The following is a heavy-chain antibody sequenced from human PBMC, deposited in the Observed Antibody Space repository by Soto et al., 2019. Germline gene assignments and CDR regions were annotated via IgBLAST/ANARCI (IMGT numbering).Heavy chain of an antibody. CDR3: ARVFFFYRNYSYGIDF. V-gene: IGHV1-18*01. Sequence: GASVKVSCKTSGYPFTSYGIGWVRQAPGQGLEWMAWISPYNGNTYYAQKFQGRVTLTTDTYTNTVYMELRSLRSDDTAFYFCARVFFFYRNYSYGIDFWGQGPTFPV. CDR1: GYPFTSYG. J-gene: IGHJ6*02. D-gene: IGHD3-16*02. CDR2: ISPYNGNT.